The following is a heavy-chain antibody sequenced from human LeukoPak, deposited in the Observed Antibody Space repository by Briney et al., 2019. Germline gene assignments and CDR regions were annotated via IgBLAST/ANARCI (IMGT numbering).Heavy chain of an antibody. CDR3: ANGVATDIFDY. V-gene: IGHV3-23*01. CDR2: ISSSGSST. J-gene: IGHJ4*02. CDR1: GFTFSSYA. Sequence: PGRSLRLSCAASGFTFSSYAKSWVRQAPGQGLEWVSAISSSGSSTYYADSVKGRLTISRDNSKNTLYLQMNSLIADDTAVYYFANGVATDIFDYWGQGTLVTVS. D-gene: IGHD2-8*01.